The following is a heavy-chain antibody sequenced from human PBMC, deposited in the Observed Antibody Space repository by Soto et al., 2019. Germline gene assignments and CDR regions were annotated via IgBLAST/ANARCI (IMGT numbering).Heavy chain of an antibody. V-gene: IGHV1-69*13. D-gene: IGHD3-22*01. CDR1: GGTFSSYA. CDR2: IIPIFGTA. J-gene: IGHJ4*02. Sequence: ASVKVSCKASGGTFSSYAISWVRQAPGQGLEWMGGIIPIFGTANYAQKFQGRVTITADESTSTAYMELSSLRSEDTAVYYCARDRIDYYDSSGYPPPYDYWGQGTLVTVSS. CDR3: ARDRIDYYDSSGYPPPYDY.